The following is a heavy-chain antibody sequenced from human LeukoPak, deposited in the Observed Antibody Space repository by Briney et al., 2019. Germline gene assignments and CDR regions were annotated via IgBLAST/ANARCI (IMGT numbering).Heavy chain of an antibody. CDR3: ARDLTVTSTCWFDR. V-gene: IGHV3-21*01. CDR2: ITSSSSYI. J-gene: IGHJ5*02. Sequence: GGSLRLSCAVSGFTFSSYSMNWVRQAPGKGLDWVSSITSSSSYIYYADSVKGRFTTSRENAKNSLHLQMNSLRAEDTAVYYCARDLTVTSTCWFDRWGQGTLVTVSS. CDR1: GFTFSSYS. D-gene: IGHD4-11*01.